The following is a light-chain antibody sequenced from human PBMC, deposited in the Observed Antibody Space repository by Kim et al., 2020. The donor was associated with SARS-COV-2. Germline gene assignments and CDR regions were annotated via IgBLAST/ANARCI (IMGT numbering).Light chain of an antibody. Sequence: SRYPGQTASITCPGDKLGDKYACWYQQKPGQSPVLVIYQDSKRPSGIPERFSGSNSGNTATLTISGTQAMDEADYYCQAWDSSTAVFGGGTQLTVL. CDR2: QDS. V-gene: IGLV3-1*01. J-gene: IGLJ3*02. CDR1: KLGDKY. CDR3: QAWDSSTAV.